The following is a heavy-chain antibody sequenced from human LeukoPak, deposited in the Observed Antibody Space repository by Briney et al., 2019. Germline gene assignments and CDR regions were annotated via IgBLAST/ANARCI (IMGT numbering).Heavy chain of an antibody. J-gene: IGHJ4*02. CDR3: AKGHSDFGPGFDC. Sequence: PGGSLRLSCAASGFTFSSFSNFAMSWVRQAPGEGLECVSVISGSGGSTYYADSVKCRFTISRDNSKKTLDLQMNSLRAEDTAVYFCAKGHSDFGPGFDCWGQGTLVIVSS. D-gene: IGHD4-17*01. CDR2: ISGSGGST. CDR1: GFTFSSFSNFA. V-gene: IGHV3-23*01.